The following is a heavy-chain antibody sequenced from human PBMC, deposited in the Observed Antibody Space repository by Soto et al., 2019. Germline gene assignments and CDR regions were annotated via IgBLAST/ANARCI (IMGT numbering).Heavy chain of an antibody. V-gene: IGHV1-69*06. CDR3: ASFDCSSTSCSYYYYYGMDV. CDR2: IIPIFGTA. CDR1: GGTFSSYA. Sequence: SVKVSCKASGGTFSSYAISWVRQAPGQGLEWMGGIIPIFGTANYAQKFQGRVTITADKSTSTAYMELSSLRSEDTAVYYCASFDCSSTSCSYYYYYGMDVWGQGTTVTFSS. D-gene: IGHD2-2*01. J-gene: IGHJ6*02.